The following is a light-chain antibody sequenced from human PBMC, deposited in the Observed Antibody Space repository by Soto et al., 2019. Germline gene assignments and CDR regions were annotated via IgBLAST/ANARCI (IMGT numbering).Light chain of an antibody. V-gene: IGKV3-15*01. J-gene: IGKJ1*01. CDR1: QSVSSN. CDR2: GAS. CDR3: QPYNNWWGT. Sequence: EIVMTQSPATLSVSPGERATLSCRASQSVSSNLAWYQQKPCQAPRLLIYGASTRATGIPARFSGSGSGTEFTLTISSLQSEDFAVYYCQPYNNWWGTFGQGTKVEIK.